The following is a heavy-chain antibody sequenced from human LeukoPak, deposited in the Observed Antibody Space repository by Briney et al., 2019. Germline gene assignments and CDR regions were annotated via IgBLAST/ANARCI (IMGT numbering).Heavy chain of an antibody. CDR3: ARDDLPTGPLEAGPPLNYYYYGMDV. CDR2: ISYDGSNK. CDR1: GFTFSSYA. Sequence: GRSLRPSCAASGFTFSSYAMHWVRQAPGKGLEWVAVISYDGSNKYYADSVKGRFTISRDNSKNTLYLQMNSLRAEDTAVYYCARDDLPTGPLEAGPPLNYYYYGMDVWGQGTTVTVSS. V-gene: IGHV3-30*04. D-gene: IGHD1-1*01. J-gene: IGHJ6*02.